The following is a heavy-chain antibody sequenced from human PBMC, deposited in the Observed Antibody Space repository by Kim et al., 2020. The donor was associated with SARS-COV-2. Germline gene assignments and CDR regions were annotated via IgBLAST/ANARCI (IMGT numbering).Heavy chain of an antibody. CDR1: GYTFTGYF. CDR2: INPNSGGT. V-gene: IGHV1-2*06. CDR3: ARVTIFGVVGYYYYYYMDV. Sequence: ASVKVSCKASGYTFTGYFMHWVRQAPGQGLEWMGRINPNSGGTNYAQTFQGRVTMTRDTSISTAYMELSRLRSDDTAVYYCARVTIFGVVGYYYYYYMDVWGKGTSVTVSS. D-gene: IGHD3-3*01. J-gene: IGHJ6*03.